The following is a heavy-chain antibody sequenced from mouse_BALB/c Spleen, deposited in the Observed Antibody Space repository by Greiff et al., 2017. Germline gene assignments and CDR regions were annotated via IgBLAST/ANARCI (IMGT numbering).Heavy chain of an antibody. V-gene: IGHV5-4*02. CDR3: ARDGGNSYWYFDV. CDR1: GFTFSDYY. CDR2: ISDGGSYT. Sequence: EVKVVESGGGLVKPVGSLKLSCAASGFTFSDYYMYWVRQTPEKRLEWVATISDGGSYTYYPDSVKGRFTISRDNAKNNLYLQMSSLKSEDTAMYYCARDGGNSYWYFDVWGAGTTVTVSS. J-gene: IGHJ1*01.